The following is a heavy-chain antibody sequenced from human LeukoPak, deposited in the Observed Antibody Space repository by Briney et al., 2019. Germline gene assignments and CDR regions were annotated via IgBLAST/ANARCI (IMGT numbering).Heavy chain of an antibody. V-gene: IGHV4-34*01. D-gene: IGHD2-2*01. CDR2: INHSGST. CDR3: ASLNCSSTSCISPFDY. CDR1: GGSFSGYY. J-gene: IGHJ4*02. Sequence: PSGTLSLTCAVYGGSFSGYYWSWIRQPPGKGLEWIGEINHSGSTNYNPSLKSRVTISVDTSKNQFSLKLSSVTAADTAVYYCASLNCSSTSCISPFDYWGQGTLVTVSS.